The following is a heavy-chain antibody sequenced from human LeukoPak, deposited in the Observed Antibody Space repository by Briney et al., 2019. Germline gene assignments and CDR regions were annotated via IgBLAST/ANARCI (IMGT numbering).Heavy chain of an antibody. CDR2: IYNSGST. D-gene: IGHD5-18*01. CDR1: GGSISSYY. V-gene: IGHV4-59*01. CDR3: ARGGYSYGYDDDFDY. Sequence: NASETLSLTCTVSGGSISSYYWSWIRQPPGKGLEWIGNIYNSGSTNYNPSLKSRVTISVDTAKNEFSLKLSYVTAADTAVYYCARGGYSYGYDDDFDYWGQGTLVTVSS. J-gene: IGHJ4*02.